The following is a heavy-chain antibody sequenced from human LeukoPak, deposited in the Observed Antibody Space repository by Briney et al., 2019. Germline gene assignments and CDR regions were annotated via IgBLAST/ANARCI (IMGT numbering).Heavy chain of an antibody. D-gene: IGHD3-22*01. CDR3: AREGYYYDSSGTRKNWFDP. Sequence: GGSLRLSCAASGFTFSDYYMSWIRQAPGQGLEWLSYISSSSTYTNYADSVKGRFTISRDNAKNSLYLQMNSLRAEDTAVYYCAREGYYYDSSGTRKNWFDPWGQGTLVTVSS. CDR2: ISSSSTYT. CDR1: GFTFSDYY. V-gene: IGHV3-11*05. J-gene: IGHJ5*02.